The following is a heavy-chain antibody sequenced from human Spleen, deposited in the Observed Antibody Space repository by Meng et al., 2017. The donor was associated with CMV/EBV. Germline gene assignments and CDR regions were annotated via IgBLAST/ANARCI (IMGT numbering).Heavy chain of an antibody. V-gene: IGHV4-30-4*08. D-gene: IGHD3-22*01. CDR2: IFHSGST. J-gene: IGHJ5*02. Sequence: SITSGDYYLSWLRQTPGKGLEWIGLIFHSGSTYYSPSLKSRLTISVDTSKNQFSLKLTSVTVADTAVYYCARDHYYESSGYNWFDPWGRGTLVTVSS. CDR3: ARDHYYESSGYNWFDP. CDR1: SITSGDYY.